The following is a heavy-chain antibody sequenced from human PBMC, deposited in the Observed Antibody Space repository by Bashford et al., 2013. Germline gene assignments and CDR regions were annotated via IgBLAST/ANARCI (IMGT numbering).Heavy chain of an antibody. J-gene: IGHJ6*02. Sequence: VASVKVSCKASGYTFTTYAIHWVRQAPGQSLEWMGWINVGNGITKYSPKFQGRVTMTRNTSISTAYMELSSLRSEDTAVYYCASGSNPYYYYYGMDVWGQGTTVTVSS. CDR2: INVGNGIT. D-gene: IGHD4-23*01. CDR3: ASGSNPYYYYYGMDV. CDR1: GYTFTTYA. V-gene: IGHV1-3*01.